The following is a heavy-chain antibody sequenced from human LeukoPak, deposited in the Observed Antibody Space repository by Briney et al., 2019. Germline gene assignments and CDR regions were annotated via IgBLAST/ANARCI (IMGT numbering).Heavy chain of an antibody. CDR2: IYYSGST. D-gene: IGHD5-24*01. Sequence: SETLSLTCTVSGGSISRYYWSWIRQPPGKGLEWIGYIYYSGSTNYKPSLKSRVTISVDTSKNQFSLKLTSVTAADTAVYYCARAGRDGYSPASDSFDIWGQGKTVTVSS. CDR1: GGSISRYY. J-gene: IGHJ3*02. V-gene: IGHV4-59*01. CDR3: ARAGRDGYSPASDSFDI.